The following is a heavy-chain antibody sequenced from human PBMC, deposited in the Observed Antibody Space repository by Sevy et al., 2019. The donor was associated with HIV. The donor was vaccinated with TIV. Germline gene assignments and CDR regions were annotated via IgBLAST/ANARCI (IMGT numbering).Heavy chain of an antibody. J-gene: IGHJ5*02. Sequence: SETLSLTCTVSGGSISSSSYYWGWIRQPPGKGLEWIGSIYYSGSTYYNPSLKSRVTISVDTSKNPFSLKLSSVTAADTAVYYCARQGYCSGGSCYSRWFDPWGQGTLVTVSS. V-gene: IGHV4-39*01. CDR1: GGSISSSSYY. D-gene: IGHD2-15*01. CDR3: ARQGYCSGGSCYSRWFDP. CDR2: IYYSGST.